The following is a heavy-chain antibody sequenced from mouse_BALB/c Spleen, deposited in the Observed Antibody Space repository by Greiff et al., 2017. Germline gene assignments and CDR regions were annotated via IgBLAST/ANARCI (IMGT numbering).Heavy chain of an antibody. CDR3: ARGGGGNYFDY. CDR1: GYSFTDYI. CDR2: INPYYGST. V-gene: IGHV1-39*01. Sequence: VQLQQTGPELVKPGASVKISCKASGYSFTDYIMLWVKQSHGKSLEWIGNINPYYGSTSYNLKFKGKATLTVDKSSSTAYMQLNSLTSEDSAVYYCARGGGGNYFDYWGQGTTLTVSS. J-gene: IGHJ2*01.